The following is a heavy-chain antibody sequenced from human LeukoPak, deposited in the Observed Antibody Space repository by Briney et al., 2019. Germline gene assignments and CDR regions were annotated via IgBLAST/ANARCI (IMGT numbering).Heavy chain of an antibody. V-gene: IGHV3-23*01. Sequence: GGSLGLSCAASGFTFRNNVMNWVRQAPGKGLEWVSVIDGGGLTTYYADSVKGRFAISRDNSKNTLYLQMDSLRAEDTAVYYCAKDLYGFMAPRYYCGGDCYSGEFDYWGQGTLVTVSS. J-gene: IGHJ4*02. CDR1: GFTFRNNV. D-gene: IGHD2-21*02. CDR3: AKDLYGFMAPRYYCGGDCYSGEFDY. CDR2: IDGGGLTT.